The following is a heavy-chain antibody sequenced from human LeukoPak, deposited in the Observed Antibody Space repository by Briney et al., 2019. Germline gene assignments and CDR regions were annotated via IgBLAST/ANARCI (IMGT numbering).Heavy chain of an antibody. D-gene: IGHD4-17*01. CDR1: GFTFTSSA. Sequence: TSVKVSCKASGFTFTSSAMQWVRQARGQRLEWIGWIVVGSGNTNYAQKFQGRVTITADKSTSTAYMELSSLRSEDTAVYYCAREGYGDYAHAAFDIWGQGTMVTVSS. J-gene: IGHJ3*02. V-gene: IGHV1-58*02. CDR3: AREGYGDYAHAAFDI. CDR2: IVVGSGNT.